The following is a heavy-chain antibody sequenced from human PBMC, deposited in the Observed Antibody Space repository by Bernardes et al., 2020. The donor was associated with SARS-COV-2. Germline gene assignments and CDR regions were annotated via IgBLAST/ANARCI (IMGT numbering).Heavy chain of an antibody. J-gene: IGHJ5*01. V-gene: IGHV4-59*12. D-gene: IGHD2-8*02. CDR1: GGSISTYY. CDR3: ARVSGGVGAQFDS. Sequence: SETLSLTRSLSGGSISTYYWNWVRQPPGKGLEWIASVFYNGGPTYNPSLRSRAMISVDTSKNHFSLKLDSVTAADTAVYYCARVSGGVGAQFDSWGQGVLV. CDR2: VFYNGGP.